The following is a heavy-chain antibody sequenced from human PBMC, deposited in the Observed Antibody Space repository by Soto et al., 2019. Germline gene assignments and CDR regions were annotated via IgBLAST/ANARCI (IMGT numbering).Heavy chain of an antibody. V-gene: IGHV3-23*01. CDR3: AKSLRGIIIDFDY. Sequence: GGSLRLSCEASGFTFSSYVMSWVRQAPGKGLEWVSSVSGSGASTYYVDSVKGRFTISRDNSKNTLYLQMNSLRAEDTAVYYCAKSLRGIIIDFDYWGQGTQVTVSS. D-gene: IGHD3-10*01. CDR2: VSGSGAST. CDR1: GFTFSSYV. J-gene: IGHJ4*02.